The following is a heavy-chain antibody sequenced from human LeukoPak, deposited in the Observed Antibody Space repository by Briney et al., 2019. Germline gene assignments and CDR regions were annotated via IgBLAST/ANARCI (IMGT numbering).Heavy chain of an antibody. Sequence: ASVKVSCKVSGYTLTELSMHWVRQAPGKGLEWMGGFDPEDGETIYAQKFQGRVTMTEDTSTDTAYMELSSLRSEDTAVYYCATSSGNYDSSGYSYAFDIWGQGTIVTVSS. CDR3: ATSSGNYDSSGYSYAFDI. J-gene: IGHJ3*02. V-gene: IGHV1-24*01. CDR2: FDPEDGET. D-gene: IGHD3-22*01. CDR1: GYTLTELS.